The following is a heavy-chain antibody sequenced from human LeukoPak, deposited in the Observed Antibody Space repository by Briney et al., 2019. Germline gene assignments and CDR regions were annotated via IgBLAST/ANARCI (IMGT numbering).Heavy chain of an antibody. V-gene: IGHV1-69*13. J-gene: IGHJ6*03. CDR1: GGTFSSYA. CDR3: ARGPGYCSSTSCYNYYYYYYMDV. CDR2: IIPIFGTA. D-gene: IGHD2-2*02. Sequence: AXVKVSCKASGGTFSSYAISWVRQAPGQGLEWMGGIIPIFGTANYAQKFQGRVTITADESTSTAYMEVSSLRSEDTAVYYCARGPGYCSSTSCYNYYYYYYMDVWGKGTTVTVSS.